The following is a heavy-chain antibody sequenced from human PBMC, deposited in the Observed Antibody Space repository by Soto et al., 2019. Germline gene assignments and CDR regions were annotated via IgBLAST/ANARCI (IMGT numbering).Heavy chain of an antibody. CDR2: ISSSSSYI. CDR3: ATFWGDSTTQPHFDY. D-gene: IGHD3-3*01. Sequence: EVQLVESGGGLVKPGGSLRLSCAASGFTFSSYSMNWVRQAPGKGLEWVSSISSSSSYIYYADSVKGRFTISRDNAKNSLELQMNSLRAEDTAVYYCATFWGDSTTQPHFDYWGQGTLVTVSS. J-gene: IGHJ4*02. V-gene: IGHV3-21*01. CDR1: GFTFSSYS.